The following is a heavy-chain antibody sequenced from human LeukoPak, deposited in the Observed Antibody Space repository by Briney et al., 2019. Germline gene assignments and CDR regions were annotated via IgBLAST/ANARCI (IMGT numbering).Heavy chain of an antibody. CDR3: VRYDGGNDYYSDY. CDR1: GFTFNYAW. J-gene: IGHJ4*02. V-gene: IGHV3-53*01. Sequence: GGSLRLSCAASGFTFNYAWMSWVRQAPGKGLEWVSVIYSGGSTYYADSVKGRFTISRDNSKNTLYLQMNSLRAEDTAVYYCVRYDGGNDYYSDYWGQGTLVTVSS. CDR2: IYSGGST. D-gene: IGHD4-23*01.